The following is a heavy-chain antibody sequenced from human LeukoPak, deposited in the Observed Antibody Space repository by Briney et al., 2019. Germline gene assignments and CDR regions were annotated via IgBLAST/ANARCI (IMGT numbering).Heavy chain of an antibody. D-gene: IGHD2-2*03. CDR1: GGSTSSSGYY. V-gene: IGHV4-39*01. J-gene: IGHJ4*02. CDR3: ARLGYCSSTSCYDY. Sequence: PSETLSLTCTVSGGSTSSSGYYWGWIRQPPGKGLEWIGSMYYSGSTYYNPSLKSRVTISVDTSKNQFSLKLSSVTAADTAVYYCARLGYCSSTSCYDYWGQGTLVTVSS. CDR2: MYYSGST.